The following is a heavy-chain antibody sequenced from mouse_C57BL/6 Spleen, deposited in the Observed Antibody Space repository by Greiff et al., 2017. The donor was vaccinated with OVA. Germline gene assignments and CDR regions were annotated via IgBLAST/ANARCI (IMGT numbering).Heavy chain of an antibody. Sequence: VQLQQSGPELVKPGASVKISCKASGYTFTDYYMNWVKQSHGQSLEWIGDINPNNGGTSYNQKFKGKATLTVDKSSSTAYMELRSLTSEDSAVYYCARGGGTRDLDYWGQGTTRTVSS. CDR1: GYTFTDYY. D-gene: IGHD1-1*02. CDR2: INPNNGGT. V-gene: IGHV1-26*01. J-gene: IGHJ2*01. CDR3: ARGGGTRDLDY.